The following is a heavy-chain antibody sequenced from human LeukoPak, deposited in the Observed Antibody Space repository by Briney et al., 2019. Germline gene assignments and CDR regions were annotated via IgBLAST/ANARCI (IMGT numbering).Heavy chain of an antibody. CDR1: GFTFSSYS. V-gene: IGHV3-21*01. CDR3: AREGWGGIAEGAFDI. D-gene: IGHD6-13*01. CDR2: ISSSSSYI. J-gene: IGHJ3*02. Sequence: GGSLRLSCAASGFTFSSYSMNWVRQAPGKGLEWVSSISSSSSYIYYADSVKGRFTISRDNAKNSLYLQMNSLRAEDMAVYYCAREGWGGIAEGAFDIWGQGTMVTVSS.